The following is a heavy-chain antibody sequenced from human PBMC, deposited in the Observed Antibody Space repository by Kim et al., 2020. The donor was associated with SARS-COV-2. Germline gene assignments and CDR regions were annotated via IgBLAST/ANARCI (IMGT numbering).Heavy chain of an antibody. CDR3: AKELYGSSWSRDY. J-gene: IGHJ4*02. CDR2: ISGGGSNT. D-gene: IGHD6-13*01. V-gene: IGHV3-23*03. Sequence: GGSLRLSCAASGFTFSSYAMSWVRQAPGKGLEWVSVISGGGSNTYYADSVKGRFTISRDNSRNTLYLQMNSLRAEDTAVYYCAKELYGSSWSRDYWGQGTLVTVSS. CDR1: GFTFSSYA.